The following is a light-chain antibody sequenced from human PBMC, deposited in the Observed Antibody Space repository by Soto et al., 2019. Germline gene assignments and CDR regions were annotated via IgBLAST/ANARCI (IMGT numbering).Light chain of an antibody. CDR2: DAS. V-gene: IGKV3-11*01. Sequence: IVLTQSPGTLSLSPGERVTLSCRASQSVTTRLAWYQHKPGQAPRLLIHDASHRAAGIPARFSGSGFGTDFTLTISSLEPEDAAVYYCQQRSNWPPITFGQGTRLEIK. CDR3: QQRSNWPPIT. J-gene: IGKJ5*01. CDR1: QSVTTR.